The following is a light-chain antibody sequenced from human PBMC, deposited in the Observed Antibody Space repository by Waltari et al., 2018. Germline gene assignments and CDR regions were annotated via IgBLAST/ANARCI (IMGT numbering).Light chain of an antibody. CDR1: QSLVYSGGNTY. CDR2: KVS. J-gene: IGKJ2*01. Sequence: DVVMTQSPLSLPVTLGQPASISCRSSQSLVYSGGNTYLNWFQQRPGQSPRRLIYKVSNRDSGVPDRFSGSGSGTDFTLKISRVEAEDVGVYYCMQGTHWPPMYTFGQGTKLEIK. V-gene: IGKV2-30*01. CDR3: MQGTHWPPMYT.